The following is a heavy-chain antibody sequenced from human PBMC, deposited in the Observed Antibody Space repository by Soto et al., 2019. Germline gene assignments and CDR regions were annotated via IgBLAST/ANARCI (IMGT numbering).Heavy chain of an antibody. CDR3: VREGILSELYCDFWSGYPPGV. Sequence: GGSLRLSCAASGFTFSSYAMHWVRQAPGKGLEWVAVISYDGSNKYYADSVKGRLTISRDNSKNTLYLQMNSLRAEDTAVYYCVREGILSELYCDFWSGYPPGVWGQGTTVTVSS. CDR2: ISYDGSNK. J-gene: IGHJ6*02. V-gene: IGHV3-30-3*01. CDR1: GFTFSSYA. D-gene: IGHD3-3*01.